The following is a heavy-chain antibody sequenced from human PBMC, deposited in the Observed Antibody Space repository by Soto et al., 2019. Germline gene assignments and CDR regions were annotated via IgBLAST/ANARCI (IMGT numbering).Heavy chain of an antibody. V-gene: IGHV3-48*02. CDR2: ISSSSSTI. J-gene: IGHJ1*01. D-gene: IGHD2-15*01. CDR3: ARGGRGHCSGGSCYSAYFQH. Sequence: GGSLRLSCAASGFTFSSYSMNWVRQAPGKGLEWVSYISSSSSTIYYADSVKGRFTISRDNAKNSLYLQMNSLRDEDTAVYYCARGGRGHCSGGSCYSAYFQHWGQGTLVTVSS. CDR1: GFTFSSYS.